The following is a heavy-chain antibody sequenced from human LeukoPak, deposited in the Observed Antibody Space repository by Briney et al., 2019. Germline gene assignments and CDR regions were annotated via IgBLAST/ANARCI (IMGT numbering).Heavy chain of an antibody. Sequence: PGGSLRLSCAASGFTFTDYWMHWVRQAPGKGLVWVSRVESVGTKAIYADSVQGRFTISRDNAENSLYLQINSLRAEDTAVYYCARGGRDHAFDIWGQGTMVTVSS. V-gene: IGHV3-74*01. J-gene: IGHJ3*02. CDR3: ARGGRDHAFDI. CDR2: VESVGTKA. D-gene: IGHD3-16*01. CDR1: GFTFTDYW.